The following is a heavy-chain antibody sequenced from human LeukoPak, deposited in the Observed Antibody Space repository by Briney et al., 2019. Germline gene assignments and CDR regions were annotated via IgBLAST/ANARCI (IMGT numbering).Heavy chain of an antibody. CDR1: GYTFTSYY. D-gene: IGHD3-22*01. V-gene: IGHV1-18*04. J-gene: IGHJ4*02. CDR2: ISTYNGNT. CDR3: ARAEEWYYDSSGSSDY. Sequence: GASVKVSCKASGYTFTSYYMHWVRQAPGQGLEWMGWISTYNGNTNYAQKLQGRVTMTTDTSTSTAYMELRSLRSDDTAVYYCARAEEWYYDSSGSSDYWGQGTLVTVSS.